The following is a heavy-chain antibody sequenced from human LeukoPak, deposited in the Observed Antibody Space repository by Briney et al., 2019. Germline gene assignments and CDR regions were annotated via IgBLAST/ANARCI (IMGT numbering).Heavy chain of an antibody. CDR2: ISGIGGST. V-gene: IGHV3-23*01. D-gene: IGHD3-16*02. J-gene: IGHJ4*02. CDR3: AKVRYYDYVWGSYRAPHFDY. Sequence: GGSLRLSCAASGFTFSSYAMSWVRQAPGKGLEWVSAISGIGGSTYYADSVKGRFTISRDNSKNTLYLQMNSLRAEDTAVYYCAKVRYYDYVWGSYRAPHFDYWGQGTLVTVSS. CDR1: GFTFSSYA.